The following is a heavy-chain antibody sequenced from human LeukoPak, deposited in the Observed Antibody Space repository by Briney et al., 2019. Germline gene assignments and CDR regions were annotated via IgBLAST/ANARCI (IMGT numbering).Heavy chain of an antibody. CDR1: GFVFSSYW. CDR3: ASGRHDFLH. J-gene: IGHJ4*02. D-gene: IGHD3/OR15-3a*01. Sequence: PGGSLRLSCAASGFVFSSYWMTWVRQAPGKGLEWVANINLDGTEEHYVDSSLKGRFTISRDNAKNSLFLQMTSLGVEDTAVYYCASGRHDFLHWGQGTLVTVSS. CDR2: INLDGTEE. V-gene: IGHV3-7*01.